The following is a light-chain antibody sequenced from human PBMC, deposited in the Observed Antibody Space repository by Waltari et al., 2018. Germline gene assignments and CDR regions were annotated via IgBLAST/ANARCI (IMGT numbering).Light chain of an antibody. Sequence: QSALTQPASVSGSPGQSITISCTGTTSDIGNHDYVSRYQQPPGKAPKLLIYEGTNRPSGVSTRFSGSKSGSTASLTISGLQADDEAHYYCSSYTGGSTLLVFGGGTDLTVL. V-gene: IGLV2-14*01. CDR2: EGT. CDR1: TSDIGNHDY. J-gene: IGLJ2*01. CDR3: SSYTGGSTLLV.